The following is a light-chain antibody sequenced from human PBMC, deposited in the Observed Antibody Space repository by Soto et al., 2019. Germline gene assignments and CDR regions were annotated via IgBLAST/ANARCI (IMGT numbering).Light chain of an antibody. CDR2: GAS. CDR1: LSVTSNY. J-gene: IGKJ5*01. CDR3: QQRSNWPIT. Sequence: EIVMTQSPGTLSLSPGERATLSCRASLSVTSNYLAWYQQKPGQAPRLLIYGASSRATGIPDRFSGSGSGTDFTLTISRLEPEDFAVYHCQQRSNWPITFGQGTRLEIK. V-gene: IGKV3D-20*02.